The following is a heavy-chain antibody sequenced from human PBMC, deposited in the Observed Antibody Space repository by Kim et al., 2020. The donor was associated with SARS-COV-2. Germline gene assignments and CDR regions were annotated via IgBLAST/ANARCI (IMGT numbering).Heavy chain of an antibody. CDR1: GGSFSGYY. CDR2: INHSGST. CDR3: ARGRGGTTVVTLGLGYYYYYGMDV. Sequence: SETLSLTCAVYGGSFSGYYWSWIRQPPGKGLEWIGEINHSGSTNYNPSFKSRVTISVDTSKNQFSLKLSSVTAADTAVYYCARGRGGTTVVTLGLGYYYYYGMDVWGQGTTVTVSS. D-gene: IGHD4-17*01. J-gene: IGHJ6*02. V-gene: IGHV4-34*01.